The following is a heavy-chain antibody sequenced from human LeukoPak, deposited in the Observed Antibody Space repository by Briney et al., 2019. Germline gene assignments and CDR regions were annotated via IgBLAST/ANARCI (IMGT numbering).Heavy chain of an antibody. CDR3: AGDYYDSSGHDPRVSDY. CDR2: INGDGSST. V-gene: IGHV3-74*01. Sequence: TGGSLRLSCAASGFTFSSYWMPWVRQAPGKGLVWVSRINGDGSSTTYVDSVMGRFTISRDNAKNTLYLQMNSLRAEDTAVYYCAGDYYDSSGHDPRVSDYWGQGTLVTVSS. J-gene: IGHJ4*02. D-gene: IGHD3-22*01. CDR1: GFTFSSYW.